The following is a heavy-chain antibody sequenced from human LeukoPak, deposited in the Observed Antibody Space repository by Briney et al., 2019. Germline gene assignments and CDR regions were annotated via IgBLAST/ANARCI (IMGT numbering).Heavy chain of an antibody. V-gene: IGHV1-18*01. CDR3: ARLLRYCSGGSCYSGGFDC. D-gene: IGHD2-15*01. Sequence: ASVKVSCKASGYTFTSYGISWVRQAPGQGLEWMGWISAYNGNTNYAQKLQGRVTMTTDTSTSTAYMELRSLRSDDTAVYYCARLLRYCSGGSCYSGGFDCWGQGTLVTVSS. CDR2: ISAYNGNT. CDR1: GYTFTSYG. J-gene: IGHJ4*02.